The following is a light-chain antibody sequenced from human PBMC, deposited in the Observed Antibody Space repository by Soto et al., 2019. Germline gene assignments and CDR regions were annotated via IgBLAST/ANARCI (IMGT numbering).Light chain of an antibody. CDR3: QQYNNWPHT. CDR1: QSVSRN. J-gene: IGKJ2*01. CDR2: GAS. Sequence: EIVMTQSPATLSVSPGERATLSCRASQSVSRNLAWSQQKPGQAPRLLIYGASTRATGIPARFSGSGSGTDFTLTISSLQSEDFAVYYCQQYNNWPHTFGQGTKLEIK. V-gene: IGKV3-15*01.